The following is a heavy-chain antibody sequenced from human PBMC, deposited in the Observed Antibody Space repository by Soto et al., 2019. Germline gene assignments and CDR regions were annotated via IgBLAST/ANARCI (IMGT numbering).Heavy chain of an antibody. Sequence: PSETLSLTCTVSGGSISSGDYYWSWIRQPPGKGLEWIGYTYYSGSTYYNPSLKSRVTISVDTSKNQFSLKLSSVTAADTAVYYCARNPSYYYDSSGYYVTDYWGQGTLVT. J-gene: IGHJ4*02. D-gene: IGHD3-22*01. CDR3: ARNPSYYYDSSGYYVTDY. CDR1: GGSISSGDYY. V-gene: IGHV4-30-4*01. CDR2: TYYSGST.